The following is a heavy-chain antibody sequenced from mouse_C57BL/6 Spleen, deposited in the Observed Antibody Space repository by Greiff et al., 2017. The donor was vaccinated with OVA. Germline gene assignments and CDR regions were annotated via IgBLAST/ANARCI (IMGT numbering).Heavy chain of an antibody. J-gene: IGHJ1*03. V-gene: IGHV3-6*01. CDR1: GYSITSGYY. CDR2: ISYDGSN. CDR3: ARRGYSAYFDV. D-gene: IGHD2-3*01. Sequence: EVHLVESGPGLVKPSQSLSLTCSVTGYSITSGYYWNWIRQFPGNKLEWMGYISYDGSNNYNPSLKNRISITRDTSKNQFFLKLNSVTTEDTATYYCARRGYSAYFDVWGTGTTVTVSS.